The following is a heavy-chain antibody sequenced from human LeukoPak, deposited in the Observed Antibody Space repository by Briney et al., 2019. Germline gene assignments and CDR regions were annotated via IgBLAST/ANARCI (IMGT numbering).Heavy chain of an antibody. CDR2: FYNSGST. J-gene: IGHJ6*03. CDR1: GGSISSYY. D-gene: IGHD6-13*01. V-gene: IGHV4-59*01. CDR3: AKIAADYYYYYMDV. Sequence: SETLSLTCTVSGGSISSYYWSWIRQPPGKGLEWIGYFYNSGSTNYSPSLRSRVTISLDTSKNQFSLNLSSVTAADTAVYYCAKIAADYYYYYMDVWGKGTTVTVSS.